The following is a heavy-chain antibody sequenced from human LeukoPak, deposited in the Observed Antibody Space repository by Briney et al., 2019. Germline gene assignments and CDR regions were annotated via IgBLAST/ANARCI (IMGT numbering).Heavy chain of an antibody. V-gene: IGHV4-59*01. CDR3: ARGRDGYNDGFDI. J-gene: IGHJ3*02. CDR1: GGSISSYY. CDR2: IYHSGTT. D-gene: IGHD5-24*01. Sequence: PSETLSLTCTVSGGSISSYYWSWIRQPPGKGLEWIGYIYHSGTTSYSPSLKSRITISVDTSKNQFSLKLTSVAAAGTAVYYCARGRDGYNDGFDIWGQGTMVTVSS.